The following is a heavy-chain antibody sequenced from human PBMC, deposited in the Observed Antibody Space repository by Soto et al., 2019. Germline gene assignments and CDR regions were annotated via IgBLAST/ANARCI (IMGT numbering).Heavy chain of an antibody. CDR1: GGSISSSSYY. D-gene: IGHD6-13*01. J-gene: IGHJ6*02. CDR3: ARLDLGMQLVLYDGMDV. V-gene: IGHV4-39*01. Sequence: SETLSLTFTVSGGSISSSSYYRGWIRQPPGKGLGLIGSIYYCGSTYYNPTLKSRVTISVDTSKNQFSLKLSSVTAADTAVYYCARLDLGMQLVLYDGMDVWGQGTTVTVSS. CDR2: IYYCGST.